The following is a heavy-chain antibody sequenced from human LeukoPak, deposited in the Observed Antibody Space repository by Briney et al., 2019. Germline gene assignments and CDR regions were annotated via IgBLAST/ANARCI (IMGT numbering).Heavy chain of an antibody. CDR3: ARGGRMVRGVITSYYYYYMDV. D-gene: IGHD3-10*01. J-gene: IGHJ6*03. CDR1: GGTFSSYA. V-gene: IGHV1-69*04. Sequence: AASVKVSCKASGGTFSSYAISWVRQAPGQGLEWMGRIIPILGIANYAQKFQGRVTITTDESTSTAYMELSSLRSEDTAVYYCARGGRMVRGVITSYYYYYMDVWGKGTTVTVSS. CDR2: IIPILGIA.